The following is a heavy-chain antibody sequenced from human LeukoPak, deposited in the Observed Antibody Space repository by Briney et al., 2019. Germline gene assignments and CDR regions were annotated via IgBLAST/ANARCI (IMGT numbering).Heavy chain of an antibody. D-gene: IGHD3-3*01. J-gene: IGHJ4*02. CDR1: GFTFSSYG. CDR2: IRYDRSNK. V-gene: IGHV3-30*02. Sequence: PGGSLRLSCAASGFTFSSYGMHWVRQAPGKGLEWVAFIRYDRSNKYYAGSVKGRFTISRDNSKNTLYLQMNSLRAEDTAVYYCAKIPESHYDFWSGCGWGQGTLVTVSS. CDR3: AKIPESHYDFWSGCG.